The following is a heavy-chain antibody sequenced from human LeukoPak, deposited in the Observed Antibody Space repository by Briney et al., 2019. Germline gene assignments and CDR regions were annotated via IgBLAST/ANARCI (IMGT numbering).Heavy chain of an antibody. V-gene: IGHV3-30-3*01. CDR2: ISYDGSNK. CDR1: GFTFSSYA. Sequence: QPGRSLRLSCAASGFTFSSYAMHWVRQAPGKGLEWVAVISYDGSNKYYADSVKGRFTISRDNSKNTLYLQMNSLRAEDTAVYYCASVIAAAHVFDYWGQGTLVTVSS. D-gene: IGHD6-13*01. CDR3: ASVIAAAHVFDY. J-gene: IGHJ4*02.